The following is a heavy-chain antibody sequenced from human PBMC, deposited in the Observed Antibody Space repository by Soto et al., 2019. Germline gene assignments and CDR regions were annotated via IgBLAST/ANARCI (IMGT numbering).Heavy chain of an antibody. D-gene: IGHD6-13*01. CDR3: AREVIVAAAGTRVDYGMDV. V-gene: IGHV4-59*01. J-gene: IGHJ6*02. CDR2: IYYSGST. CDR1: GGSISSYY. Sequence: QVQLQESGPGLVKPSETLSLTCTVSGGSISSYYWSWIRQPPGKGLEWIGYIYYSGSTNYNPSLKSRVTISVDTSKNQFSLKLSSVSAADTAVYYCAREVIVAAAGTRVDYGMDVWGQGTTVTVSS.